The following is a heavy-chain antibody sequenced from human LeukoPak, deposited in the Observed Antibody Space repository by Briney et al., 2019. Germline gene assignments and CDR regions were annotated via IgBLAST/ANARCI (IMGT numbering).Heavy chain of an antibody. V-gene: IGHV3-33*01. CDR3: ARLYSSGWYVNYGMDV. D-gene: IGHD6-13*01. CDR2: IWYDGSNK. CDR1: GFTFSSYG. J-gene: IGHJ6*02. Sequence: GGSLRLSCAASGFTFSSYGMRWVRQAPGKGLEWVAVIWYDGSNKYYADSVKGRFTISRDNSKNTLYLQMNSLRAEDTAVYYCARLYSSGWYVNYGMDVWGQGTTVTVSS.